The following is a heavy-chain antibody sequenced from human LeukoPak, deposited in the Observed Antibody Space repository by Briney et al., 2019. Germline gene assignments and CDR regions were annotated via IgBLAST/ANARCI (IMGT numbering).Heavy chain of an antibody. CDR1: GDSISGSSYH. V-gene: IGHV4-39*01. Sequence: PSETLSLTCTVSGDSISGSSYHWGWIRQPPGKGLEWIGNIYYGGSTYYSPSLKSRVSISVDTSKNQVSLKLGSVTAADTAVYYCASADGYKIDYWGQGTLVTVSS. CDR3: ASADGYKIDY. CDR2: IYYGGST. J-gene: IGHJ4*02. D-gene: IGHD5-24*01.